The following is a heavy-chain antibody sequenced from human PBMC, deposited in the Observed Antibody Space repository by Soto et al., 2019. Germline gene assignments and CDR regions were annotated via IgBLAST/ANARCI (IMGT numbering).Heavy chain of an antibody. CDR3: AKDSSVAVPMSHYYYYYGMEV. J-gene: IGHJ6*01. CDR2: ISGSGGST. Sequence: HPGGSLRLSCASSVCTFSSYAMSWVRQSPGKWLEWVSAISGSGGSTYYADSVKGRFTISRDNSKNTLYLQMNSLRAEDTAVYYCAKDSSVAVPMSHYYYYYGMEVWRQTTTVIVS. D-gene: IGHD6-19*01. V-gene: IGHV3-23*01. CDR1: VCTFSSYA.